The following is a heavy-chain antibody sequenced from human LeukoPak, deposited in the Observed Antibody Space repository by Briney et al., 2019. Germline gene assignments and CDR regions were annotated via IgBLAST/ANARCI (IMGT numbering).Heavy chain of an antibody. Sequence: GGSLRLSCAASGFTFSSDGMHWVRQAPGKGLEWVAVISYDGSNKYYADSVKGRFTISRDNSKNTLYLQMNSLRAEDTAVYYCANSHYNWGQGTLVTVSS. CDR3: ANSHYN. CDR2: ISYDGSNK. CDR1: GFTFSSDG. D-gene: IGHD3-10*01. V-gene: IGHV3-30*18. J-gene: IGHJ4*02.